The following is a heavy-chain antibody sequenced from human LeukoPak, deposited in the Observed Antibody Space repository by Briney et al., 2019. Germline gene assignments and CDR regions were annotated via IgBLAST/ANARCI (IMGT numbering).Heavy chain of an antibody. Sequence: GGSLRLSCAASGFTFSGYEMNWVRQAPGKGLEWVSTISDSGGSTYYADSVKGRFTISRDNSKNTLYLQMSSLRAEDTAVYFCVRGYSFGPYGMDVWGQGTTVTVSS. CDR1: GFTFSGYE. CDR3: VRGYSFGPYGMDV. V-gene: IGHV3-64D*09. CDR2: ISDSGGST. D-gene: IGHD2-15*01. J-gene: IGHJ6*02.